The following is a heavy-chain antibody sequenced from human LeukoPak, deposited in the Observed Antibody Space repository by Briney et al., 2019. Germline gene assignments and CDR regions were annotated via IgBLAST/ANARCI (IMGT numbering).Heavy chain of an antibody. CDR1: GFIFSNYW. CDR2: INEEGSDT. V-gene: IGHV3-74*01. CDR3: AREGPDY. Sequence: GGSLRLSCAACGFIFSNYWMHWVRQAPGKGLEWVSGINEEGSDTKYADSVRGQFTISRDNAKNTLSLQMNSLRADDTAVYYCAREGPDYWGQGTLVTVSS. J-gene: IGHJ4*02.